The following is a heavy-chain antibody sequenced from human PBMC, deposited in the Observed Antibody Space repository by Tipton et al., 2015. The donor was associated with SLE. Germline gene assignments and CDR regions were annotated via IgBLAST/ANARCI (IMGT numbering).Heavy chain of an antibody. Sequence: SLRLSCAASGFTFSRYWMSWVRQAPGKGLEWVANIMQDGSEKHYVDSVKGRFTISRDNAKNSLYLQMNSLRAEDTAVYYCALGGGTWWGQGSLVIVSS. CDR2: IMQDGSEK. J-gene: IGHJ4*02. V-gene: IGHV3-7*01. CDR1: GFTFSRYW. D-gene: IGHD3-16*01. CDR3: ALGGGTW.